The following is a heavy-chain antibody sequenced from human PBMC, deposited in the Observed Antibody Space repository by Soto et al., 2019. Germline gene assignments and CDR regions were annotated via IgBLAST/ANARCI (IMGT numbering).Heavy chain of an antibody. CDR2: ISGSGGST. CDR1: GFTFSSYA. Sequence: EVQLLESGGGLVQPGGSLRLSCAASGFTFSSYAMSWVRQAPGKGLEWVSAISGSGGSTYYADSVKGRFTISRDNSNNTLYLQMNRLRAEDTAVYDCAKSTIFGVEYYFDYWGQGTLVTVSS. J-gene: IGHJ4*02. CDR3: AKSTIFGVEYYFDY. V-gene: IGHV3-23*01. D-gene: IGHD3-3*01.